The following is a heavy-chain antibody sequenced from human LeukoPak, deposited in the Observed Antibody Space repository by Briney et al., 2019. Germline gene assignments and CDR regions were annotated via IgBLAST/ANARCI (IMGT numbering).Heavy chain of an antibody. Sequence: GGSLRLSCAASGFTFSSYAMSWVRQAPGKGPEWVSAISGSGGSTYYADSVKGRFTISRDNSKNTLYLQMNSLRAEDTAVYYCARPKYSSSSYDAFDIWGQGTMVTVSS. CDR1: GFTFSSYA. V-gene: IGHV3-23*01. J-gene: IGHJ3*02. D-gene: IGHD6-6*01. CDR2: ISGSGGST. CDR3: ARPKYSSSSYDAFDI.